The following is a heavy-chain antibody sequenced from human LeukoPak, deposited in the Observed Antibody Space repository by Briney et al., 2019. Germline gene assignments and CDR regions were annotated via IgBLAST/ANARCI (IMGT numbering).Heavy chain of an antibody. V-gene: IGHV4-4*07. Sequence: PSETLSLTCTVSGGSITDYHWIWIRQPAGKGLEWIGRLYTSGSTNYNPSLKSRVSMSVDTSKKQFSLRLSSVTAADTAIYYCARTDQSGYSFGSDFDYWGQGTLVTVSS. CDR1: GGSITDYH. D-gene: IGHD5-18*01. CDR3: ARTDQSGYSFGSDFDY. J-gene: IGHJ4*02. CDR2: LYTSGST.